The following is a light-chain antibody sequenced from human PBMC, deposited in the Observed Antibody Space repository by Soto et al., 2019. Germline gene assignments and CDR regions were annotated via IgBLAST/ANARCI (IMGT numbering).Light chain of an antibody. CDR3: QPYHSYSEA. Sequence: EIVLMQSPGTMALSGGGRATGGCRVSRSVSSSYLAWYQQKPGQAPRLLIYGASSRATGIPDRFSGSGSGTAFTLTLRTLHPDDFAPPFCQPYHSYSEAFGQGTKVDI. CDR1: RSVSSSY. CDR2: GAS. V-gene: IGKV3-20*01. J-gene: IGKJ1*01.